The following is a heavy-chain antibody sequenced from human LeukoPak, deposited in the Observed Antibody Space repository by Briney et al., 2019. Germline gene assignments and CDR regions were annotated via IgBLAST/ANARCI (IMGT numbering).Heavy chain of an antibody. Sequence: ASVKVSCKVSGDTLSELTMHWVRQAPGKGLEWMGGFDPGAGEILYAQQFQGRVTMTEDTSTDTAYMELTSLRSEDSGAYFCAAGGIYSLLDYWGQGTLVTVSS. CDR3: AAGGIYSLLDY. CDR2: FDPGAGEI. V-gene: IGHV1-24*01. J-gene: IGHJ4*02. CDR1: GDTLSELT. D-gene: IGHD3-10*01.